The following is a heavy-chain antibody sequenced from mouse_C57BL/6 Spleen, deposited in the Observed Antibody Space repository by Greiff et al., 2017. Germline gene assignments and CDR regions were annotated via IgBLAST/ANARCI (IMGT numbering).Heavy chain of an antibody. CDR3: ARGDTTVAMDY. V-gene: IGHV1-69*01. Sequence: VQLQQPGAELVMPGASVKLSCKASGYTFTSYWMHWVKQRPGQGLEWIGEIDPSDSYTNYNQKFKGKSTLTVDKSSSTAYMQRSSLTSEDSAVYYCARGDTTVAMDYWGQGTSVTVSS. D-gene: IGHD1-1*01. J-gene: IGHJ4*01. CDR1: GYTFTSYW. CDR2: IDPSDSYT.